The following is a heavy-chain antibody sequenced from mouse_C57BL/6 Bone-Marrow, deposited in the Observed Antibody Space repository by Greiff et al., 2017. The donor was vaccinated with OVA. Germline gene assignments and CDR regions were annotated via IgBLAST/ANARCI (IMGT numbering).Heavy chain of an antibody. CDR1: GYTFTSYW. CDR3: ARLAMDY. Sequence: QVQLQQPGAELVKPGASVKLSCKASGYTFTSYWMQWVKQRPGQGLEWIGEIDPSDSYTNYNQKFKGKATLTVDTSSSTAYMQLSILTSEDSAVYYCARLAMDYWGQGTSVTVSS. CDR2: IDPSDSYT. V-gene: IGHV1-50*01. J-gene: IGHJ4*01.